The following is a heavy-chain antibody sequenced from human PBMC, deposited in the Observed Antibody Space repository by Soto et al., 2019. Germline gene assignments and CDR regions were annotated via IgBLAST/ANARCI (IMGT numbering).Heavy chain of an antibody. CDR1: GGSVSTGVHY. Sequence: QVQLQESGPGLVKPSGTLSLTCTVSVSGGSVSTGVHYWSWIRQPPGKGLEWIGYIYYSGSTNYNPSLKSRVTISVDTSKNQFSLKLTSVTAADTAVYYCARGYYTSWYWFDRWGRGTQVTVSS. CDR2: IYYSGST. D-gene: IGHD6-13*01. CDR3: ARGYYTSWYWFDR. V-gene: IGHV4-61*08. J-gene: IGHJ2*01.